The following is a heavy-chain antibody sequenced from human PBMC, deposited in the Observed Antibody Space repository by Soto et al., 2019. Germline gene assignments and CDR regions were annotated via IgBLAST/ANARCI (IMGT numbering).Heavy chain of an antibody. J-gene: IGHJ6*02. CDR2: IYYSAST. CDR3: ARARKRQAQFFYNYYGMDV. Sequence: TLSLTCTVSGGPISSGGYYWSWIRQHPRKGLEWIGYIYYSASTSYNPSLKSRVTISVDTSKNQFSLKLGSMTAADTAVYYCARARKRQAQFFYNYYGMDVWGQGTRVTVSS. V-gene: IGHV4-31*03. CDR1: GGPISSGGYY. D-gene: IGHD4-4*01.